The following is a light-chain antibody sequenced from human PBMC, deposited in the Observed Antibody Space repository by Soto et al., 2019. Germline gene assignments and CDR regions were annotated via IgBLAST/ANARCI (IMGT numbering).Light chain of an antibody. J-gene: IGKJ4*02. CDR3: QQYGNLPPS. Sequence: DLQMTQSPSSLSESVGDRVTITCQASQDISNYLNWYQQKPGKAPKLLIYDASNLETGVPSRLSGSGSGTDFTFTISSPQPEDIATYYCQQYGNLPPSCGGGTKVDIK. CDR2: DAS. V-gene: IGKV1-33*01. CDR1: QDISNY.